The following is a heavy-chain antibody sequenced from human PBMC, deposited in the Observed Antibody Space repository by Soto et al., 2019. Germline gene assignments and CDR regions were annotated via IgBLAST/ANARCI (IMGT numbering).Heavy chain of an antibody. CDR3: ARCGAGIYLMYYFDY. D-gene: IGHD3-10*01. Sequence: QVQLVESGGGVVQPGRSLRLSCAASGFTFSSYGMHWVRQAPGKGLEWVAVISYDGSNKYYADSVKGRFTISRDNSKYALYLQRNSLRAEDTAVYYCARCGAGIYLMYYFDYWGQGTLVTVSS. CDR2: ISYDGSNK. J-gene: IGHJ4*02. V-gene: IGHV3-30*03. CDR1: GFTFSSYG.